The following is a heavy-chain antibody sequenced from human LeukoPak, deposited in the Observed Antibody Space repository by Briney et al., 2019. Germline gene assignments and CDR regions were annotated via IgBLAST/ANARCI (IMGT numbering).Heavy chain of an antibody. J-gene: IGHJ4*02. D-gene: IGHD6-13*01. CDR2: IYYSGST. Sequence: SETLSLTCTVSGGSVSSGSYYWSWIRPPPGKGLEWIGYIYYSGSTNYNPSLKSRVTISVDTSKNQFSLKLSSVTAADTAVYYCARYISSSWGTYFDYWGQGTLVTVSS. CDR3: ARYISSSWGTYFDY. V-gene: IGHV4-61*01. CDR1: GGSVSSGSYY.